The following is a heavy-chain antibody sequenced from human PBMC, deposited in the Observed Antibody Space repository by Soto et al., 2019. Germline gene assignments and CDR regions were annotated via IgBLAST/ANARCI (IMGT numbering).Heavy chain of an antibody. D-gene: IGHD3-9*01. CDR3: ARALYYDNYGRPTWFDP. Sequence: SETLSLTCTVSGGSISSSSYYWGWIRQPPGKGLEWIGYIYYSGSTNYNPSLKSRVTISVDTSKNQFSLKLSSVTAADTAVYYCARALYYDNYGRPTWFDPWGQGTLVTVSS. J-gene: IGHJ5*02. V-gene: IGHV4-61*05. CDR1: GGSISSSSYY. CDR2: IYYSGST.